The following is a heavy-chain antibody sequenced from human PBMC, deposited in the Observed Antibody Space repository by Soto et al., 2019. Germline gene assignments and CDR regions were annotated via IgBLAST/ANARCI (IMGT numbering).Heavy chain of an antibody. Sequence: SETLSLTCTVSGGSISSYYWSWIRQPPGKGLEWIGYIYYSGSTNYNPSLKSRVTISVDTSKNQFSLKLSSVTAADTAVYYCARGRRTYYFDYWGQGTLVTVS. CDR1: GGSISSYY. CDR2: IYYSGST. V-gene: IGHV4-59*01. CDR3: ARGRRTYYFDY. D-gene: IGHD1-1*01. J-gene: IGHJ4*02.